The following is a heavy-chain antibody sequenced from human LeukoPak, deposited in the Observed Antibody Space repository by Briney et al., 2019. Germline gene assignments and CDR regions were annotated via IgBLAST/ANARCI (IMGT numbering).Heavy chain of an antibody. V-gene: IGHV1-18*01. J-gene: IGHJ3*02. Sequence: ASVKVSCKASGYTFTSYGISWVRQAPGQGLEWMGWISAYNGNTNYAQKLQGRVTMTTDTSTSTVYLELSSLRSEDTAVYYCARGAYFDNRVYYTRGLDAFDIWGQGTTVTVSS. D-gene: IGHD3-22*01. CDR2: ISAYNGNT. CDR3: ARGAYFDNRVYYTRGLDAFDI. CDR1: GYTFTSYG.